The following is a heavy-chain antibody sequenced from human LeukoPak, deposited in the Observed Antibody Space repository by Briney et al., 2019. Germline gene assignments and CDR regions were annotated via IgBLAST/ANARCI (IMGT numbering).Heavy chain of an antibody. J-gene: IGHJ3*02. Sequence: SVKVSCKASGGTFSSYAISWVRQAPGQGLAWMGRIIPIFGTANYAQKFQGRVTITTDESTSTAYMELSGLRSEDTAVYYCARKGSGYSYGLSDAFDIWGQGTMVTVSS. CDR3: ARKGSGYSYGLSDAFDI. V-gene: IGHV1-69*05. CDR2: IIPIFGTA. CDR1: GGTFSSYA. D-gene: IGHD5-18*01.